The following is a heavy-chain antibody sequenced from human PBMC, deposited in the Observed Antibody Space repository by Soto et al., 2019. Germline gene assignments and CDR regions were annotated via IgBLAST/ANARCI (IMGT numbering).Heavy chain of an antibody. Sequence: VSVKVSCKASGYTFTGYYMHWVRQAPGQGLEWMGWINPNSGDTNYAQKFQGRVTMTRDTSISTAYMELSKLRSDDTAVYYCARSVSTIAARPDYWGQGTLVTVSS. V-gene: IGHV1-2*02. CDR2: INPNSGDT. J-gene: IGHJ4*02. D-gene: IGHD6-6*01. CDR3: ARSVSTIAARPDY. CDR1: GYTFTGYY.